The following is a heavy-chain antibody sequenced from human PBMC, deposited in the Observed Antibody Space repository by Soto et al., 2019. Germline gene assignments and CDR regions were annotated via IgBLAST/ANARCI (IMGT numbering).Heavy chain of an antibody. CDR1: GDSVSSNSAA. D-gene: IGHD1-26*01. CDR3: ARGEQYSGRIFDY. Sequence: SQTLSLTCGISGDSVSSNSAAWNWLRQSPSRGLEWLGRTYYRSKWYNDYAVSVGSRITINPDTSKNHFSLQLNFVTPEDTAVYFCARGEQYSGRIFDYWGQGTLVTV. V-gene: IGHV6-1*01. J-gene: IGHJ4*02. CDR2: TYYRSKWYN.